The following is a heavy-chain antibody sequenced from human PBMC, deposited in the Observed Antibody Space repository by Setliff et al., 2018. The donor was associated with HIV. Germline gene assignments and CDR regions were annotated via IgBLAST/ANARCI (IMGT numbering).Heavy chain of an antibody. V-gene: IGHV4-31*03. CDR2: IYYSGST. D-gene: IGHD3-22*01. J-gene: IGHJ3*02. CDR1: GGSISSGGSY. Sequence: SETLSLTCTVSGGSISSGGSYWSWIRQHPGKGLEWIGYIYYSGSTYYNPSLKSRVTISVDTSKNQFSLKLSSVTAADTAVYYCARTFNSGYLSYAFDIWGQGTMVTVSS. CDR3: ARTFNSGYLSYAFDI.